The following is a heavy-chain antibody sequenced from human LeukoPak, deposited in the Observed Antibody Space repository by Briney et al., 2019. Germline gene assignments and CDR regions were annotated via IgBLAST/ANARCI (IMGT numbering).Heavy chain of an antibody. D-gene: IGHD2-21*02. CDR2: ISGSGGII. V-gene: IGHV3-23*01. J-gene: IGHJ4*02. Sequence: GGCLRLSCAASGFAFGSYAMAWVRQAPGKGLEWVSHISGSGGIIYYTDSVKGRFTISRDNSKNTLYLQMDSLRAEDTAFYYCASTASYCGFDCYSYLDYWGQGILVTVTS. CDR3: ASTASYCGFDCYSYLDY. CDR1: GFAFGSYA.